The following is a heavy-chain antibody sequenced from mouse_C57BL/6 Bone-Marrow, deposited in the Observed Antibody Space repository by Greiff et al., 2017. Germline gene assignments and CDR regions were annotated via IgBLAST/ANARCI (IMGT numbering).Heavy chain of an antibody. V-gene: IGHV5-17*01. CDR3: ASSPSNWAWFAY. Sequence: EVKLVESGGGLVKPGGSLKLSCAASGFTFSDYGMHWVRQAPEKGLEWVAYISSGSSNIYAADTVKGRFTISSDNDKNPLFLQMTSLRAEDTAMYYCASSPSNWAWFAYWGQGTLVTVSA. CDR2: ISSGSSNI. J-gene: IGHJ3*01. CDR1: GFTFSDYG. D-gene: IGHD4-1*01.